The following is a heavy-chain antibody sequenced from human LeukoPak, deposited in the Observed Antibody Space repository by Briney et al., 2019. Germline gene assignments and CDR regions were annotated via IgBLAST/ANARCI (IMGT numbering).Heavy chain of an antibody. Sequence: PGGSLRLSCAASGFTFSSYSMNWVRQAPGKGLEWVSSISSSSYIYYADSVKGRFTISRDNAKNSLYLQMNSLRAEDTAVYYCAREGYDILTGYHYGMDVWGKGTTVTVSS. CDR1: GFTFSSYS. CDR2: ISSSSYI. D-gene: IGHD3-9*01. J-gene: IGHJ6*04. CDR3: AREGYDILTGYHYGMDV. V-gene: IGHV3-21*01.